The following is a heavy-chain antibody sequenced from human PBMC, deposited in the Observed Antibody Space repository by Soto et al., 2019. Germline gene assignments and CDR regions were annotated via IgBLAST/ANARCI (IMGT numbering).Heavy chain of an antibody. J-gene: IGHJ4*02. D-gene: IGHD6-19*01. V-gene: IGHV3-30*18. Sequence: QVQLVESGGGVVQPGRSLRLSCAASGFTFSSYGMHWVRQAPGKGLEWVAVISYDGSNKYYADSVKGRFTISRDNSKNTLYLQMNSLRAEDTAVYYCAKDLVLGSIAVAGYFDYWGQGTLVTVSS. CDR3: AKDLVLGSIAVAGYFDY. CDR2: ISYDGSNK. CDR1: GFTFSSYG.